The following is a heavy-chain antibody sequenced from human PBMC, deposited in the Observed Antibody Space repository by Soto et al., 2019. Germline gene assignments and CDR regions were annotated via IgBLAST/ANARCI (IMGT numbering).Heavy chain of an antibody. V-gene: IGHV3-11*01. Sequence: GGSLRLSCASSGFPFSDYYMSWIRQAPGKGLEWVSYISSRSSTIFYADSVKGRFTISRDNVKNSLYLQMNSLRAEDTAVYYCASGTNGAFFVYWGQGILVTVPQ. CDR1: GFPFSDYY. D-gene: IGHD2-8*01. CDR2: ISSRSSTI. CDR3: ASGTNGAFFVY. J-gene: IGHJ4*02.